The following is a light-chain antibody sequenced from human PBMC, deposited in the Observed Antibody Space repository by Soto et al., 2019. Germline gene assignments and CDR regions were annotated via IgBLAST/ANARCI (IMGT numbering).Light chain of an antibody. CDR2: GAS. CDR1: QSVSSSY. Sequence: EIVLTQSPGTLSLSPGERATLSCRASQSVSSSYLAWYQQKPGQAPRLLIYGASSRATGIPDRFSGSGSGTEFTLTIIRLEPEEFAVYYCQQYGSSPSYTFGQGTKLEIK. J-gene: IGKJ2*01. V-gene: IGKV3-20*01. CDR3: QQYGSSPSYT.